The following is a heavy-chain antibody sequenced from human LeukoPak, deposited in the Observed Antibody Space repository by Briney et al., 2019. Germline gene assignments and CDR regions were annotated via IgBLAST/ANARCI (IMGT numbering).Heavy chain of an antibody. J-gene: IGHJ4*02. CDR1: GYTFTSYG. CDR3: ARGPVPSDYFDY. Sequence: ASVKVSCKASGYTFTSYGISWVRQAPGQGLEWMGWMNPNSGNTGYAQKFQGRVTITRNTSISTAYMELSSLRSEDTAVYYCARGPVPSDYFDYWGQGTLVTVSS. V-gene: IGHV1-8*03. D-gene: IGHD2-2*01. CDR2: MNPNSGNT.